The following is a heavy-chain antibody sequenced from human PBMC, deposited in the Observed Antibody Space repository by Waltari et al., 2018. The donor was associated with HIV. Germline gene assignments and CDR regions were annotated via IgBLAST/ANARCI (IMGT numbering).Heavy chain of an antibody. D-gene: IGHD1-26*01. CDR1: GFTFRSYG. CDR2: ISDDGTNK. CDR3: ARDIPWRGNYLIDF. Sequence: QVQLVESGGGVVQPGRSLRLSCAASGFTFRSYGMQWVRQAPGKGLDWLSAISDDGTNKYYTDSVKGRFTISRDNARDTLYLQINSLRAEDTAVYYCARDIPWRGNYLIDFWGQGTLVTVSS. V-gene: IGHV3-30*03. J-gene: IGHJ4*02.